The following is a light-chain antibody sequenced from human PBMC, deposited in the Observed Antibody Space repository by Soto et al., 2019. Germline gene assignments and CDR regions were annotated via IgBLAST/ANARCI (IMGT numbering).Light chain of an antibody. CDR1: QSISSR. J-gene: IGKJ1*01. CDR3: QHYNSYSGT. V-gene: IGKV1-5*01. Sequence: DIQMTQSPSTLSASVGDRVTITCRASQSISSRLAWYQQKPGKAPQVLIFDASSLESGVPSRFSGSGSGTEFTLTINSLQPDDFATYYCQHYNSYSGTFGQGTKVDNK. CDR2: DAS.